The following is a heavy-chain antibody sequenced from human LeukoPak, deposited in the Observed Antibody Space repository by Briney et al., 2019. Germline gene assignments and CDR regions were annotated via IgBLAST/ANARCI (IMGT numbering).Heavy chain of an antibody. CDR2: IYYSGST. V-gene: IGHV4-61*01. CDR3: ARVNDSDGFDY. CDR1: GVSVSSGSYY. J-gene: IGHJ4*02. D-gene: IGHD5-18*01. Sequence: SETLSLTCTVSGVSVSSGSYYWSWIRQPPGKGLGWIGYIYYSGSTNYNPSLKSRVTISVDTSKNQFSLKLSSVTAADTAVYYCARVNDSDGFDYWGQGTLVTVSS.